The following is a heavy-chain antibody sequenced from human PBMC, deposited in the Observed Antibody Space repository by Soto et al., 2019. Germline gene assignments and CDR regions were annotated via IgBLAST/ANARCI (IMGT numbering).Heavy chain of an antibody. CDR1: GGNFGSHS. V-gene: IGHV1-69*08. D-gene: IGHD1-1*01. CDR3: AAESTTTTGL. CDR2: IIPMFDSV. J-gene: IGHJ4*02. Sequence: QVELVQSGAELKKPGTSVRVSCKVSGGNFGSHSISWVRQAPGQGLEWLGRIIPMFDSVNYAQKFQGRITITADNSTSTAYMELSSLRSEDRAMYYCAAESTTTTGLWGQGTLVAVSS.